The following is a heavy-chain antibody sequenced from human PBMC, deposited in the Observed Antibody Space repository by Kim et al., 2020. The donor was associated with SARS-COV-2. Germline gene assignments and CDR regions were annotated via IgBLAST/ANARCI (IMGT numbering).Heavy chain of an antibody. D-gene: IGHD3-3*01. CDR2: K. V-gene: IGHV3-74*01. Sequence: KSYTGSLEGRVNITRDNDKNTLYLKMNSVRAEDASVYYCARGGSGSLDYWGQGTLVTVSS. J-gene: IGHJ4*02. CDR3: ARGGSGSLDY.